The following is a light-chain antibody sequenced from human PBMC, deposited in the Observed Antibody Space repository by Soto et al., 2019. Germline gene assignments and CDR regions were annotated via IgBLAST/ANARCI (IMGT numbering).Light chain of an antibody. Sequence: EIVLTQSPGTLSLSPGERATLSCRASQSVSSSYLAWYQQKPGQAPRLLIYGASSRATGIPDRFSGSGSVTDFTITISRLEPEDFAVYYCQQYGSSPLFGVGTKVEIK. CDR2: GAS. CDR1: QSVSSSY. J-gene: IGKJ4*01. CDR3: QQYGSSPL. V-gene: IGKV3-20*01.